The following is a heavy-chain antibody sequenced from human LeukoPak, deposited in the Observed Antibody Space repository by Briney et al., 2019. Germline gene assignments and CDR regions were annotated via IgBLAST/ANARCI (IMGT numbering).Heavy chain of an antibody. CDR2: IYYSGST. D-gene: IGHD6-13*01. J-gene: IGHJ4*02. CDR3: ARQGSSSYDYYFDY. V-gene: IGHV4-39*01. CDR1: GGSISSSSYY. Sequence: SETLSLTCTVSGGSISSSSYYWGWIRQPPGTGLEWIGSIYYSGSTYYNPSLKSRVTISVDTSKNQFSLKLSSVTAADTAVYYCARQGSSSYDYYFDYWGQGTLVTVSS.